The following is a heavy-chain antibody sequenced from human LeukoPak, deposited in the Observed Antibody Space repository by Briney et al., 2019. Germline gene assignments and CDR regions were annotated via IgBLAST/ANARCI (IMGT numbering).Heavy chain of an antibody. V-gene: IGHV3-23*01. Sequence: GGSLRLSCAASGFIFGGYVMSWVRQAPGKGLEWVSSISGNGGITYYADSLKGRFIISRDNSTNTLYLQMNGLRAEDTAIYYCAKAGNWDQGYYYYGMGAWGQGTTVTVS. D-gene: IGHD7-27*01. CDR1: GFIFGGYV. CDR3: AKAGNWDQGYYYYGMGA. CDR2: ISGNGGIT. J-gene: IGHJ6*02.